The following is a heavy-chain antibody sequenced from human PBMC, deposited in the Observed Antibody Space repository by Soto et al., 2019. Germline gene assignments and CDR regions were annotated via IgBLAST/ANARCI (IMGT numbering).Heavy chain of an antibody. CDR2: ISIYNGNT. V-gene: IGHV1-18*01. Sequence: ASVKVSCKASSYTFSTYAINWVRQAPGQGLERMGWISIYNGNTNYAQNLQGRVTMTRDTSTSTVYMELSSLRSEDTAVYYCARVRRITIFGVVIADYYYGMDVWGQGTTVTVSS. D-gene: IGHD3-3*01. CDR3: ARVRRITIFGVVIADYYYGMDV. CDR1: SYTFSTYA. J-gene: IGHJ6*02.